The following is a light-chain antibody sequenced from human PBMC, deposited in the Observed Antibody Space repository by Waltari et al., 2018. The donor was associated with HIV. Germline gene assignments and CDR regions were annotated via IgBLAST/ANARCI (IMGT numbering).Light chain of an antibody. Sequence: FMLTQPHSVSDSPGKTVTISCTRSSGQLGSNYVQWYQQRPGRSPTTVIYEDNVRPSGVPDRFSGSKSGTSASLAITGLRAEDEGDYYCQSYDNSLSNSKVFGGGTKLTVL. CDR3: QSYDNSLSNSKV. CDR2: EDN. V-gene: IGLV6-57*01. CDR1: SGQLGSNY. J-gene: IGLJ3*02.